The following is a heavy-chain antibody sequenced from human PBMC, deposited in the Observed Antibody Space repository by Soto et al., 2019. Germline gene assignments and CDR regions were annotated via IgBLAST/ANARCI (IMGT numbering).Heavy chain of an antibody. D-gene: IGHD6-13*01. CDR1: GFTFSSYA. CDR3: AKDQRRSQQYYFDY. CDR2: ISSSGGST. J-gene: IGHJ4*02. V-gene: IGHV3-23*01. Sequence: EVQLLESGGGLVQPGGSLRLSCAASGFTFSSYAMSWVRQAPGKGLEWVSAISSSGGSTYSADSVKGRFTISRDNSKNTLYLQMNSLRAEDTAVYYCAKDQRRSQQYYFDYWGQGTLVTVSS.